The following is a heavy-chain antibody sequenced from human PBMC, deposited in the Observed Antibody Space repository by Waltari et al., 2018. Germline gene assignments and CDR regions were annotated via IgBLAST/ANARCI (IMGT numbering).Heavy chain of an antibody. D-gene: IGHD7-27*01. CDR1: GFTFSSYS. Sequence: EVQLVESGGGLVKPGGSLRLSCAASGFTFSSYSMNWVRQAPGKGLEWISSISSTGTYTHYADSVNGRFTISRDNAKNSLYLQMNSLRAEDTGVYWCATGGWGFYLDNWGQGTLVTFSS. J-gene: IGHJ4*02. CDR3: ATGGWGFYLDN. CDR2: ISSTGTYT. V-gene: IGHV3-21*01.